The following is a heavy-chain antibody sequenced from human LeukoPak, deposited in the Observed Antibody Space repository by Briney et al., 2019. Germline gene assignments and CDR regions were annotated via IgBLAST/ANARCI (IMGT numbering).Heavy chain of an antibody. CDR2: LYYSGST. Sequence: PSETLSLTCTVSGGSISSYYWSGVRQPPGKGLEWIGYLYYSGSTNYTPSLKSRVTISVDTSKNQFSLKLSSVTAADTAVDYCAREEGGWFDPWGQGTLVTVSS. J-gene: IGHJ5*02. D-gene: IGHD1-26*01. V-gene: IGHV4-59*01. CDR1: GGSISSYY. CDR3: AREEGGWFDP.